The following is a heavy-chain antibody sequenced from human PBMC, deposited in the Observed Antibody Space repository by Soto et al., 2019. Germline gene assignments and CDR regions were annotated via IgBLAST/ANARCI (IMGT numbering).Heavy chain of an antibody. CDR2: FDPEDGET. D-gene: IGHD3-22*01. J-gene: IGHJ3*02. Sequence: ASVKVSCKVSGYTLTELSMHWVRQAPGKGLEWMGGFDPEDGETIYAQKFQGRVTMTEDTSTDTAYMELSSLRSEDTAVYYCATAGIGVIVDRGVRSAFDIWGQGTMATVSS. CDR3: ATAGIGVIVDRGVRSAFDI. V-gene: IGHV1-24*01. CDR1: GYTLTELS.